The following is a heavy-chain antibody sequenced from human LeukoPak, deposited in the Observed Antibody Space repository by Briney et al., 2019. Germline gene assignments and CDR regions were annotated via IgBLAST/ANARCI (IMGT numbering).Heavy chain of an antibody. V-gene: IGHV3-30-3*01. CDR2: ISYDGSNK. D-gene: IGHD3-10*01. Sequence: HPGGSLRPSCAASGFTFSSYAMHWVRQAPGKGLEWVAVISYDGSNKYYADSVKGRFTISRDNSKNTLYLQMNSLRAEDTAVYYCARDGYGSGSYLNYWGQGTLVTVSS. CDR3: ARDGYGSGSYLNY. CDR1: GFTFSSYA. J-gene: IGHJ4*02.